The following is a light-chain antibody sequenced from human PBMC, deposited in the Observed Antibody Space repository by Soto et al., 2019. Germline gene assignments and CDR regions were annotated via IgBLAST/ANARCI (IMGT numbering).Light chain of an antibody. V-gene: IGKV1-39*01. CDR3: QQSYSTPQVT. CDR1: QSISSY. Sequence: DIQMTQSPPSLSASVGDRVTITCRASQSISSYLNWYQQKPGKAPKLLIYAASSLQSGVPSRFSGSGSGTDFTLTISSLQPEDFATYYCQQSYSTPQVTFGGGTKVDIK. CDR2: AAS. J-gene: IGKJ4*01.